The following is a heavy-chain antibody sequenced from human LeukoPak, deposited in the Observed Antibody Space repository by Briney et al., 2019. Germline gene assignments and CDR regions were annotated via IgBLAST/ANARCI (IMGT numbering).Heavy chain of an antibody. CDR3: LFGSGSFYTAFHY. V-gene: IGHV3-74*01. D-gene: IGHD3-10*01. CDR2: ISIDGSYT. Sequence: GGSLRLSCAASGFGFSDYWMHWVRQVPWRGPVWVSHISIDGSYTNYADSVKGRFTISRDNAKNTLYLEMNSLRAEDTAVYYCLFGSGSFYTAFHYWGQGTLVTVSS. J-gene: IGHJ4*02. CDR1: GFGFSDYW.